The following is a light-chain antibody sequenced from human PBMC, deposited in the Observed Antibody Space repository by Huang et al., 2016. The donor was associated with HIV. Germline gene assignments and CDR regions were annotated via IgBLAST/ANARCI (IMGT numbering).Light chain of an antibody. Sequence: DIQMTQSPSSLSASVGDRVTITCRASQSISRYLNWYQQKQVKSPNVLIYAASEMQSGVQSRFSGSWSGTDFTLTISSLQPEDFATYYCQQSYTTSRTFGQGTKVEIK. J-gene: IGKJ1*01. CDR3: QQSYTTSRT. V-gene: IGKV1-39*01. CDR2: AAS. CDR1: QSISRY.